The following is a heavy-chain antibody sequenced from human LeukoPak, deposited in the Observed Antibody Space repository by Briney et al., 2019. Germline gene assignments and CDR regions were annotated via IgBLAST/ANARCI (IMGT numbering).Heavy chain of an antibody. CDR3: ARALGDEDY. J-gene: IGHJ4*02. Sequence: GASVKVSCKASGYTFTGYYMHWVRQAPGQGLEWMGWISAYNGNTNYAQKLQGRVTMTTDTSISTAYMELSRLRSDDTAVYYCARALGDEDYWGQGTLVTVSS. D-gene: IGHD3-16*01. CDR1: GYTFTGYY. CDR2: ISAYNGNT. V-gene: IGHV1-2*02.